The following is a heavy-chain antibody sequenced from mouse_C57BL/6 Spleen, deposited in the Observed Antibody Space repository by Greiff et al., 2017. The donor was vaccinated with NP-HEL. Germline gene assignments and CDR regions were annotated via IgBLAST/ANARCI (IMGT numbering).Heavy chain of an antibody. Sequence: VQLQQSGTELVKPGASVKLSCKASGYTFTSYWMHWVKQRPGQGLEWIGNINPSNGGTNYNEKFKSKATLTVDKSSSTAYMQLSSLKSEDSAVYDCARSGHYYGRSPAWFAYWGQGTLVTVSA. CDR2: INPSNGGT. D-gene: IGHD1-1*01. V-gene: IGHV1-53*01. CDR1: GYTFTSYW. CDR3: ARSGHYYGRSPAWFAY. J-gene: IGHJ3*01.